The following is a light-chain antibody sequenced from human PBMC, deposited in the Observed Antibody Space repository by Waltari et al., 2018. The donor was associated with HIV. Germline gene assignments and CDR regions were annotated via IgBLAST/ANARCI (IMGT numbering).Light chain of an antibody. V-gene: IGKV4-1*01. CDR3: LQYYSTPS. CDR1: QSVFHSSNSNNY. CDR2: WAS. Sequence: DIVMTQSPDSLVVSLSERATIACKSSQSVFHSSNSNNYLAWYQHKPGQSPKLLLYWASTREFGVPDRFSGSGSGTDFTLTINSLQAEDAAVYYCLQYYSTPSFGQGTRLEIK. J-gene: IGKJ5*01.